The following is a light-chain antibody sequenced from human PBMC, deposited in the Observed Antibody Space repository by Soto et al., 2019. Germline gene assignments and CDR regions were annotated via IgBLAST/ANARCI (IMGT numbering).Light chain of an antibody. V-gene: IGKV3-11*01. CDR1: QSVGSY. CDR2: DAS. Sequence: EIVLTQSPATLSLSPGERVTLSCRASQSVGSYLAWYQQKPGQAPRLLIYDASNRATGIPARFSGSGSGTDFTLTISSLEPEDFAVYYCQQRSNWYTFGQGTKLEIK. CDR3: QQRSNWYT. J-gene: IGKJ2*01.